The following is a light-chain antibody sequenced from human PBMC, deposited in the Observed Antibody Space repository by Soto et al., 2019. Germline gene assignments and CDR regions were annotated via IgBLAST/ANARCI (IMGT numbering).Light chain of an antibody. J-gene: IGKJ1*01. CDR2: DAS. V-gene: IGKV1-5*01. Sequence: DIQMTQYPSTLSASVGDRVTFTCRASHSISSWLAWYQQKPGKGPKLLIYDASSLISGVPSRFSGSGSGTEFTLTISSLQPDDFATYYCQQYYSYWTFGQGTKVDIK. CDR3: QQYYSYWT. CDR1: HSISSW.